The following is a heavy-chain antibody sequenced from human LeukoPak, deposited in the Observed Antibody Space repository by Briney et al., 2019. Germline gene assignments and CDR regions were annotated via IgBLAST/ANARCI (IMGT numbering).Heavy chain of an antibody. D-gene: IGHD2-15*01. CDR2: IYASGST. V-gene: IGHV4-61*02. CDR3: AREYCSGGNCYSAVNAFDI. Sequence: SETLSLTCTVSGGSISSGSYYWSWIRQPAGKGLEWIGRIYASGSTNYNPSLKSRVTISVDTSKNQFSLKLSSVTAADTAVYYCAREYCSGGNCYSAVNAFDIWGQGTMVTVSS. J-gene: IGHJ3*02. CDR1: GGSISSGSYY.